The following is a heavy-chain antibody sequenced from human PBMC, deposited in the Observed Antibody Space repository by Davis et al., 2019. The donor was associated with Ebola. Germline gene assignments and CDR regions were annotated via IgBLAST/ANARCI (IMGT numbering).Heavy chain of an antibody. CDR2: IHYSGST. Sequence: MPSETLSLTCPLSGGSISSYYWSWIRQPPGKGLEWIGYIHYSGSTNYHPSLKSRVTISVDTAKNQFSMKLSPVTAADTAVYYCARATQYYDFWSGYYTGGYFDYWGQGTLGTVSS. J-gene: IGHJ4*02. CDR3: ARATQYYDFWSGYYTGGYFDY. V-gene: IGHV4-59*01. CDR1: GGSISSYY. D-gene: IGHD3-3*01.